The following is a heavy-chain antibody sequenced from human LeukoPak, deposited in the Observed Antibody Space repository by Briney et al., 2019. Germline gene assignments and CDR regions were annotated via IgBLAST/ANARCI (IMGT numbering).Heavy chain of an antibody. Sequence: GASVKVSCKASGYTFTGYYMHWVRQAPGQGLEWMGWVNPNSGGTNYAQKFQGRVTMTRDTSISTAYMELSRLRSDDTAVYYCARDEEFYGSGRGAFDIWGQGTMVPVSS. CDR1: GYTFTGYY. J-gene: IGHJ3*02. D-gene: IGHD3-10*01. CDR3: ARDEEFYGSGRGAFDI. V-gene: IGHV1-2*02. CDR2: VNPNSGGT.